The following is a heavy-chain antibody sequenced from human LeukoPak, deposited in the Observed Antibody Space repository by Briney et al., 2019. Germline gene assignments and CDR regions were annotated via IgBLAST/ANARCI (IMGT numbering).Heavy chain of an antibody. CDR2: IYHSGST. J-gene: IGHJ5*02. D-gene: IGHD1-1*01. V-gene: IGHV4-30-2*01. Sequence: PSETLSLTCTVSGGSISSGGYYWSWIRQPPGKGLEWIGYIYHSGSTYYNPSLKSRVTISVDRSKNQFSLKLSSVTAADTAVYYCASWGKWNDWSFQRFDPWGQGTLVTVSS. CDR3: ASWGKWNDWSFQRFDP. CDR1: GGSISSGGYY.